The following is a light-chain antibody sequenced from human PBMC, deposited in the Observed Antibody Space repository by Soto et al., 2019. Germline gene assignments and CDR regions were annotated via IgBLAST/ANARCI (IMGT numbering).Light chain of an antibody. CDR3: SSYTRSSTPYV. CDR1: SSDVGGYNY. J-gene: IGLJ1*01. Sequence: QSALTQPASVSGSPGQSITISCTGTSSDVGGYNYVSWYQQHPGKAPKLMIYEVSNRPSRVSNRFSGSKSGNTASLTISGLQAEDDADYYCSSYTRSSTPYVYGTGTKLTVL. V-gene: IGLV2-14*01. CDR2: EVS.